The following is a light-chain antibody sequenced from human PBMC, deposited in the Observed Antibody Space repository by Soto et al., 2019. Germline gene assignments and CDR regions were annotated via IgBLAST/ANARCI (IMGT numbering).Light chain of an antibody. Sequence: EVVLTQSPATLSVSPCESATLSFCASQSVSTNLAWYQQKPGQPPRLLMIGVSTRATGIPARFSGSGSGTEFTLTISSLQSEDFAVYYCHQYNNWPPITFGQGTRLEIK. CDR1: QSVSTN. J-gene: IGKJ5*01. CDR2: GVS. CDR3: HQYNNWPPIT. V-gene: IGKV3-15*01.